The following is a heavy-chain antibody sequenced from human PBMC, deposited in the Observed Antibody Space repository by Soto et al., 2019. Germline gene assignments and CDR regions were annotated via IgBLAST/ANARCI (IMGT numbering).Heavy chain of an antibody. V-gene: IGHV4-59*12. D-gene: IGHD4-17*01. J-gene: IGHJ4*02. CDR1: GGSISSYY. Sequence: SETLSLTCTVSGGSISSYYWSWIRQPPGKGLEWIGYIYYSGSTNYNPSLQERVTISRDMSTSTAYMELSSLRPEDTAVYYCAADVGGYIYGLARHWGPGTLVTVSS. CDR3: AADVGGYIYGLARH. CDR2: IYYSGST.